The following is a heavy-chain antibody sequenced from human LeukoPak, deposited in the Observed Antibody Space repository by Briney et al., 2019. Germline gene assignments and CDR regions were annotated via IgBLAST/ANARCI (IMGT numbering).Heavy chain of an antibody. CDR3: AREWFYDSSGYAFDI. CDR1: GCTFTTYG. J-gene: IGHJ3*02. D-gene: IGHD3-22*01. Sequence: ASVKVSCKASGCTFTTYGMNWVRQAPGQGLEWMGWINTNTGNPAYAQGFTGRFVFSLDTSVSTAYLQISSLRAEDTAVYYCAREWFYDSSGYAFDIWGQGTMVIVSS. V-gene: IGHV7-4-1*02. CDR2: INTNTGNP.